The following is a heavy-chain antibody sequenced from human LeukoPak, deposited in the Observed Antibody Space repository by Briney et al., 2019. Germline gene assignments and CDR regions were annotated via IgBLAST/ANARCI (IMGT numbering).Heavy chain of an antibody. CDR3: ARSSRELGGYAPWELMPPFDY. D-gene: IGHD1-7*01. J-gene: IGHJ4*02. CDR1: GFTFSTYG. CDR2: ISSGSSYI. V-gene: IGHV3-21*01. Sequence: PGGSLRLSCAASGFTFSTYGINWVRQAPGKGLEWVSSISSGSSYIYYADSVKGRFTISRDNAKNSLYLQMNSLRAEDTAVYYCARSSRELGGYAPWELMPPFDYWGQGTLVTVSS.